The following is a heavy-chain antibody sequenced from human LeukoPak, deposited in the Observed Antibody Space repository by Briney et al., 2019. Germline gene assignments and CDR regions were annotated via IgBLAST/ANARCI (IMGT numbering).Heavy chain of an antibody. CDR3: ARGDGYYFGS. V-gene: IGHV3-7*03. Sequence: PGGSLRLSCEASGFTFGHYWMNWVRLAPGKGLAWVANIREDGSDDTYVDSVKGRFTISRDNAKNSLFLQMNNLRAEDTAVYYCARGDGYYFGSWGQGTLVTVSS. CDR2: IREDGSDD. CDR1: GFTFGHYW. J-gene: IGHJ4*02.